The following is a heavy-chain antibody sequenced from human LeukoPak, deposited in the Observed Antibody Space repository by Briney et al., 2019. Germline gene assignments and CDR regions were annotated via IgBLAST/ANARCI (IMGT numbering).Heavy chain of an antibody. J-gene: IGHJ4*02. D-gene: IGHD6-13*01. CDR3: ARGVYIAAAQYAY. CDR1: GGSISSGGYY. CDR2: IYYSGCT. V-gene: IGHV4-31*03. Sequence: PSETLSLTCTVSGGSISSGGYYWSWIRQHPGRGLEWFRYIYYSGCTYYNPTLKSRVTISVDTSKNQLSLKLSSVTAADTAVYYCARGVYIAAAQYAYWGQGTLVTVSS.